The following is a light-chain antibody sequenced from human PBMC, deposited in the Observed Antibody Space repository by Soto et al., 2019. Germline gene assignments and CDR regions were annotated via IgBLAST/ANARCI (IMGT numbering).Light chain of an antibody. CDR3: QQYGSSPPEFT. J-gene: IGKJ3*01. CDR1: QSVSSSY. Sequence: EIVLTQSPGTLSLSPGERATLSCRASQSVSSSYLAWYQQRPGQAPRLLIFGASYRATGIPDRFSGSGSGPDCTLTTSSLEPEDFAVYYCQQYGSSPPEFTFGPGTRVDSK. CDR2: GAS. V-gene: IGKV3-20*01.